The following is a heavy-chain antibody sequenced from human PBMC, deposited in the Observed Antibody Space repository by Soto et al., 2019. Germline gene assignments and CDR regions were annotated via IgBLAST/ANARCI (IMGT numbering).Heavy chain of an antibody. J-gene: IGHJ4*02. CDR1: DYTVTSYG. Sequence: QVQLVQSGAEVKKPGASVKVSCKASDYTVTSYGISWVRQAPGQGLEWMGWISAYNGNTNYAQKLQGRVTMTTDTSTSTAYMELRRLRSDDTAVYYCVRGADDFWSGYLADYWGQGTLVTVSS. CDR3: VRGADDFWSGYLADY. V-gene: IGHV1-18*01. CDR2: ISAYNGNT. D-gene: IGHD3-3*01.